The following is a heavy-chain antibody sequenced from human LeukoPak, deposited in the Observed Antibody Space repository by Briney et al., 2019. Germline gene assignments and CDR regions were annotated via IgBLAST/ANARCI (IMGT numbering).Heavy chain of an antibody. CDR3: ARHGPPTTYCGGDCYPIDY. V-gene: IGHV5-51*01. D-gene: IGHD2-21*02. CDR2: IYPGDSDT. CDR1: GYSFTTYR. Sequence: GESLKISCKGSGYSFTTYRIGWVRQMPGKGLEWMGIIYPGDSDTRYSPSFQGQVTISADKSIRTAYLQWSSLKASDTAMYYCARHGPPTTYCGGDCYPIDYWGQGTLVTVSS. J-gene: IGHJ4*02.